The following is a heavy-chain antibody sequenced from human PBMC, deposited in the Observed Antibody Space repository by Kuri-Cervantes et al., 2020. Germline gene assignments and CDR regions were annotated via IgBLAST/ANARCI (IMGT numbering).Heavy chain of an antibody. CDR1: GYTFSSYS. V-gene: IGHV3-48*01. CDR3: ARETYYYDGTDYCSWFDP. Sequence: GESLKISCAASGYTFSSYSMNWVRQAPGKGLEWVSYISSSSSTIYYADSVKGRFTISRDDSKNTLYLQMNSLRAEDTAVYYCARETYYYDGTDYCSWFDPWGQGTLVTVSS. D-gene: IGHD3-22*01. CDR2: ISSSSSTI. J-gene: IGHJ5*02.